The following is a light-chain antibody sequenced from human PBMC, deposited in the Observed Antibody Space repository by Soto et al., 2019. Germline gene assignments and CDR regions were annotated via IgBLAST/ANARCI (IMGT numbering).Light chain of an antibody. J-gene: IGKJ3*01. CDR3: QQYYSTPVT. Sequence: DIVMTQSPDSLAVSLGERATINCKSSQSVLYSSNNKNYLAWYQQKPRQPPKLLIYWASTRESGVPDRFSGSGSGTDFTLTISSLQAEDVAVYYCQQYYSTPVTFGPGTKVDI. CDR2: WAS. CDR1: QSVLYSSNNKNY. V-gene: IGKV4-1*01.